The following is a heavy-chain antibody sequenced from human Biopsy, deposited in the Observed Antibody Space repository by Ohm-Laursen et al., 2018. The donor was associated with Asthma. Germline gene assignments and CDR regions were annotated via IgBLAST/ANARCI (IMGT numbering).Heavy chain of an antibody. J-gene: IGHJ4*02. Sequence: GSLRLSCAASGFTFSSYWMHWVRHAPGKGLVWASRINTDGRTTSYADSVKGRFTISRDNAKLYLQMNSLRDEDTAVYYCTRGGLEPFDYWGQGTLVTVSS. V-gene: IGHV3-74*01. D-gene: IGHD1-1*01. CDR1: GFTFSSYW. CDR2: INTDGRTT. CDR3: TRGGLEPFDY.